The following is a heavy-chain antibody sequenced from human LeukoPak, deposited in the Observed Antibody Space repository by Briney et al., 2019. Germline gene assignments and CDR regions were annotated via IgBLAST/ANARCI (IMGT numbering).Heavy chain of an antibody. V-gene: IGHV3-30*18. CDR2: ICYGESNK. D-gene: IGHD4-17*01. J-gene: IGHJ4*02. CDR3: AKDLYDYGDYWGVSDY. CDR1: GFTFSSYG. Sequence: GRSLRLSCAASGFTFSSYGTHWVRQAPGKGLGWVGVICYGESNKYYSDSVKGRFTISRDNYKNTLYLQMNSLRAEDTAVYYCAKDLYDYGDYWGVSDYWGQGTLVTVSS.